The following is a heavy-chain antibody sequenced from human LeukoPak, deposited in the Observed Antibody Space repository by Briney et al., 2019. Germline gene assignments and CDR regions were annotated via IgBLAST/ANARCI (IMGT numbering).Heavy chain of an antibody. CDR1: GGSMSSYY. D-gene: IGHD6-6*01. CDR3: ASCDSSSSRTFDY. Sequence: SETLSLTCTVSGGSMSSYYWTWIRQPPGKGLEWIGYIYYSGSTNYNPSLKSRVTISVDTSKNQFSLNLRSVTAADTAVYYCASCDSSSSRTFDYWGQGTLVTVSS. J-gene: IGHJ4*02. V-gene: IGHV4-59*08. CDR2: IYYSGST.